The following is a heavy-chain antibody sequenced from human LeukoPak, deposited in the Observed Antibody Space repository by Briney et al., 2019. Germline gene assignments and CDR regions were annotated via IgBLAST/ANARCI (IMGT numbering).Heavy chain of an antibody. V-gene: IGHV3-21*01. CDR2: ISSSSSYI. Sequence: PGGSLRLSCAASGFTFSSYSMNWVRQAPGKGLEWVSSISSSSSYIYYADSVKGRFTISRDNAKNSLYLQMNSLRAEDTAVYYCAKGEIPYYYDSSGYYFGYMDVWGKGTTVTVSS. CDR3: AKGEIPYYYDSSGYYFGYMDV. CDR1: GFTFSSYS. D-gene: IGHD3-22*01. J-gene: IGHJ6*03.